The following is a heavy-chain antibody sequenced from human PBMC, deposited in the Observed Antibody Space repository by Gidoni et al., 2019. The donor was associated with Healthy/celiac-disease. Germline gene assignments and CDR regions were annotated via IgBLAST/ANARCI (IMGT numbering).Heavy chain of an antibody. CDR1: GGSISSGSYY. Sequence: QVQLQESGPGLVKPSQTLSLTCTVSGGSISSGSYYWSWIRQPAGKGLEWIGRIYTSGSTNYNPSLKSRVTISVDTSKNQFSLKLSSVTAADTAVYYCARVATEYYYYGMDVWGQGTTVTVSS. CDR3: ARVATEYYYYGMDV. CDR2: IYTSGST. V-gene: IGHV4-61*02. J-gene: IGHJ6*02.